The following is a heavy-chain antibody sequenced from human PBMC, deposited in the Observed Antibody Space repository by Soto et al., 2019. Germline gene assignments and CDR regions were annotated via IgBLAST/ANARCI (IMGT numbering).Heavy chain of an antibody. Sequence: TSETLSLTCAVYGGSFSGYYWSWIRQPPGKGLEWIGEINHSGSTNYNPSLKSRVTISVDTSKNQFSLKLSSVTAADTAVYYCASVAGTGPWGQGTLVTVSS. J-gene: IGHJ5*02. CDR1: GGSFSGYY. D-gene: IGHD6-19*01. V-gene: IGHV4-34*01. CDR3: ASVAGTGP. CDR2: INHSGST.